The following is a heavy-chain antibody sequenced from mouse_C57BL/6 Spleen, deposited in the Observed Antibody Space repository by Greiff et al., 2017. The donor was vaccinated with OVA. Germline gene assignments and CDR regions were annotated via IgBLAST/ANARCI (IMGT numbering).Heavy chain of an antibody. CDR3: AGGEGYDGYYFWYFDV. Sequence: QVQLQQPGAELVKPGASVKLSCKASGYTFTSYWMHWVKQRPGQGLEWIGMIHPNSGSTNYNEKFKSKATLTVDKSSSTAYMQLSSLTSEDSAVYYCAGGEGYDGYYFWYFDVWGTGTTVTVSS. CDR2: IHPNSGST. CDR1: GYTFTSYW. J-gene: IGHJ1*03. D-gene: IGHD2-3*01. V-gene: IGHV1-64*01.